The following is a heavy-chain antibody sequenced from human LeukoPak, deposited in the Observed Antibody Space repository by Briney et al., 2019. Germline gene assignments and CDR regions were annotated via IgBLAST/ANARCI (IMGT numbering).Heavy chain of an antibody. CDR2: IYYSGNT. V-gene: IGHV4-39*01. Sequence: SETLTLTCTVSGGSISSTNYYWAWIRQPPGKGLEWIGTIYYSGNTYYNPSLKSRVTISVDTSKNQFALKLDSVTAADTAVYYCASNLSGYNSFDYWSQGTLVTVSS. CDR3: ASNLSGYNSFDY. D-gene: IGHD5-12*01. CDR1: GGSISSTNYY. J-gene: IGHJ4*02.